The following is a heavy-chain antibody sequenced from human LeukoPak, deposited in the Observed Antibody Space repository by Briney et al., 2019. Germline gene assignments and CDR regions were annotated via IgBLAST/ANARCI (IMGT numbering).Heavy chain of an antibody. CDR1: GGSILTTNW. CDR2: VHRGGAS. CDR3: TRESGAFSPFGF. D-gene: IGHD1-26*01. Sequence: SETLSLTCAVSGGSILTTNWWSWVRQPPGKGLEWIGEVHRGGASYYNPSLKSRVNMSIDKSKNQLSLELTSVTAADTAIYYCTRESGAFSPFGFWGQGTLVTVFS. V-gene: IGHV4-4*02. J-gene: IGHJ4*02.